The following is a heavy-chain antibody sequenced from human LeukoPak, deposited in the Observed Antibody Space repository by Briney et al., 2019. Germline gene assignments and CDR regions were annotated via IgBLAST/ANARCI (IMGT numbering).Heavy chain of an antibody. CDR2: IYYSGST. Sequence: SETLSLTCTVSGGSISSYYWSWIRQPPGKGLEWIGYIYYSGSTNYNPSLKSRVTISVDTSKNQFSLKLSSVTAADTAVYYCARAAGRDTTSGLDFDYWGQGILVTVSS. J-gene: IGHJ4*02. D-gene: IGHD1-26*01. V-gene: IGHV4-59*12. CDR1: GGSISSYY. CDR3: ARAAGRDTTSGLDFDY.